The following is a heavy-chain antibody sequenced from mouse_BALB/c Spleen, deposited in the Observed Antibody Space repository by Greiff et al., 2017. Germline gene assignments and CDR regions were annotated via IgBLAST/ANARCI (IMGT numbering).Heavy chain of an antibody. CDR2: IDPYNGGT. Sequence: QSGPELVKPGASVKVSCKASGYAFTSYNMYWVKQSHGKSLEWIGYIDPYNGGTSYNQKFKGKATLTVDKSSSTAYMHLNSLTSEDSAVYYCARRGYGYDGDWYFDVWGAGTTVTVSS. D-gene: IGHD2-2*01. J-gene: IGHJ1*01. V-gene: IGHV1S135*01. CDR3: ARRGYGYDGDWYFDV. CDR1: GYAFTSYN.